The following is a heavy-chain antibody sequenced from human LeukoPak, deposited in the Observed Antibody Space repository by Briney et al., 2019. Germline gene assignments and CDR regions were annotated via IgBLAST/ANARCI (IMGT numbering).Heavy chain of an antibody. V-gene: IGHV4-61*08. Sequence: SETLSLTCTVSGGSISSGDYYWSWIRQPPGKGLEWIGYIYYSGSTNYNPSLKSRVTISIDTSKNQFSLKLSSVTAADTAVYYCARDPRHDSSGYEFWGQGTLVTVSS. CDR2: IYYSGST. D-gene: IGHD3-22*01. CDR3: ARDPRHDSSGYEF. CDR1: GGSISSGDYY. J-gene: IGHJ4*02.